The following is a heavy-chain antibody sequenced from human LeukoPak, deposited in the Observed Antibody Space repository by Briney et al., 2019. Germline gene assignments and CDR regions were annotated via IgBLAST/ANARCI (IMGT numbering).Heavy chain of an antibody. Sequence: GRSLRLSCAASEFTFSSYAMHWVRQAPGKGLEWVAVISYDGSNKYYADSVKGRFTISRDNSKNTLYLQMNSLRAEDTAVYYCATIAAAAPYWGQGTLVTVSS. CDR3: ATIAAAAPY. CDR2: ISYDGSNK. D-gene: IGHD6-13*01. J-gene: IGHJ4*02. CDR1: EFTFSSYA. V-gene: IGHV3-30-3*01.